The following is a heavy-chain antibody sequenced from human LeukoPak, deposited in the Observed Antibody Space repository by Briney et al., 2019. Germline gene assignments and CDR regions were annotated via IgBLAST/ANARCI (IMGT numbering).Heavy chain of an antibody. Sequence: GGSLRLSCAASGFTFSSYSMNWVRQAPGKGLDWVSYISSSSSTIYYADSVKGRFTISRDNAKNSLYLQMNSLRAEDTAVYYCARIHSSSWYGESGYGMDVWGQGTTVTVSS. CDR1: GFTFSSYS. D-gene: IGHD6-13*01. V-gene: IGHV3-48*01. J-gene: IGHJ6*02. CDR3: ARIHSSSWYGESGYGMDV. CDR2: ISSSSSTI.